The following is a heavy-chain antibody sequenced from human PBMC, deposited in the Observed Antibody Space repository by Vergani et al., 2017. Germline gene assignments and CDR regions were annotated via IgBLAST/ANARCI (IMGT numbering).Heavy chain of an antibody. Sequence: EVQLLESGGGLVQPGGSLRLSCAASGFTFSSYAMSWVRQAPGKGLEWVSAISGSGGSTYYADSVKGRFTISRDNSKNTLYLQMNSLRAEDTAVYYCAKDRSRGLPGHHDAFDIWGEGTMVTVSS. CDR1: GFTFSSYA. CDR2: ISGSGGST. J-gene: IGHJ3*02. V-gene: IGHV3-23*01. CDR3: AKDRSRGLPGHHDAFDI.